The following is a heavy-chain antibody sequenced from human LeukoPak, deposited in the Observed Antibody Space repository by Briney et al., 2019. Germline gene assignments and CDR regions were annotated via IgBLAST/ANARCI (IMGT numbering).Heavy chain of an antibody. D-gene: IGHD4-17*01. CDR2: IYYSGST. J-gene: IGHJ5*02. CDR1: GGSISSHY. CDR3: AREDYGDCINWFDP. Sequence: SETLSLTCTVSGGSISSHYWSWIRQPPGKGLEWIRYIYYSGSTNYNPSLKSRVTISVDTSKNQFSLKLSSVTAADTAVYYCAREDYGDCINWFDPWGQGTLVTVSS. V-gene: IGHV4-59*11.